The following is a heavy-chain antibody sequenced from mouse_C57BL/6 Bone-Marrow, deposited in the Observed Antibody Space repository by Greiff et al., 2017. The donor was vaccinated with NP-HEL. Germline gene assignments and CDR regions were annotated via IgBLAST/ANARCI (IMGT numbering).Heavy chain of an antibody. CDR3: ARRYRGLYYYAMDY. CDR2: ISSGSSTI. D-gene: IGHD2-12*01. V-gene: IGHV5-17*01. CDR1: GFTFSDYG. J-gene: IGHJ4*01. Sequence: EVKLMESGGGLVKPGGSLKLSCAASGFTFSDYGMHLVRQAPEKGLEWVAYISSGSSTIYYADTVKGRFTISRDNAKNTLFLQMTSLRSEDTAMYYCARRYRGLYYYAMDYWGQGTSVTVSS.